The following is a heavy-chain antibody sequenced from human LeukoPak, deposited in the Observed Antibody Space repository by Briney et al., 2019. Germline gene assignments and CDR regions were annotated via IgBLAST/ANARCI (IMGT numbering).Heavy chain of an antibody. V-gene: IGHV3-74*01. Sequence: GGSLRLSRAASGFALRHYWMHWVRQVPGKGLVWVTRISGDGSTTNYAASVKGRFTISTGNARNTLYLQMNSLTAEDTAVYYCVRDQGGYWGQGTLVTVSS. CDR3: VRDQGGY. J-gene: IGHJ4*02. CDR2: ISGDGSTT. CDR1: GFALRHYW.